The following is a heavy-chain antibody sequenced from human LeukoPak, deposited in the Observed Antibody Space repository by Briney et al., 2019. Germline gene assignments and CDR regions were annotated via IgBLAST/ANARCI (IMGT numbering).Heavy chain of an antibody. CDR2: ISGSGGST. CDR1: GFTFSSYA. J-gene: IGHJ4*02. Sequence: GGSLRLSCAASGFTFSSYAMSWVRQAPGKGLEWVSAISGSGGSTYYADSVKGRFTISRDNSKNTLYLQMNSLRAEDTAVYYCARPLEILDYYGSGSYYNAPFDYWGQGTLVTVSS. D-gene: IGHD3-10*01. V-gene: IGHV3-23*01. CDR3: ARPLEILDYYGSGSYYNAPFDY.